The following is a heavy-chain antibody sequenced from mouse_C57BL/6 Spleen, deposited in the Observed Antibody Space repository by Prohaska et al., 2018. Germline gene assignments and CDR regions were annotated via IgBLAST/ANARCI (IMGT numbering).Heavy chain of an antibody. V-gene: IGHV1-81*01. CDR2: IYPRSGNT. CDR3: ARRTVVRAMDY. CDR1: GYIFTSYG. J-gene: IGHJ4*01. D-gene: IGHD1-1*01. Sequence: SVKLSCKASGYIFTSYGISWVKQITGQGLEWIGEIYPRSGNTYYNEKFKGKATLTADKSSSTAYMELRSLTSEDSAVYFCARRTVVRAMDYWGQGTSVNVSS.